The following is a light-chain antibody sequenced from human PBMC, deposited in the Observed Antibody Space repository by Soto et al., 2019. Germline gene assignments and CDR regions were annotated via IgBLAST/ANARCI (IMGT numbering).Light chain of an antibody. J-gene: IGKJ1*01. CDR1: QNISNY. CDR2: GAS. Sequence: NVLTHSPATLSLSPGKRATLSCRASQNISNYLIWYQQKPGQAPRLLIYGASRRATGFPARFSGSGSGTDFTLTISSLQSEDFAVYYCQQYDNWPWTFGQGTKVDIK. CDR3: QQYDNWPWT. V-gene: IGKV3-15*01.